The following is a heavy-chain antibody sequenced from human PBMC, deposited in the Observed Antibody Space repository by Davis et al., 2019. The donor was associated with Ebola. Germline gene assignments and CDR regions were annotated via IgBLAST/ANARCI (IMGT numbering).Heavy chain of an antibody. V-gene: IGHV4-39*01. J-gene: IGHJ1*01. CDR2: IYYSGST. D-gene: IGHD3-22*01. CDR1: GGSIISPTYY. CDR3: ARQTYYYDSRGHSRAFQH. Sequence: SETLSLTCTVSGGSIISPTYYWGWIRQPPGKGLEWIGSIYYSGSTFHNPSLKSRVTISVDTSKNQFSLKLYSVTAADTAVYYCARQTYYYDSRGHSRAFQHWGQGTLVTVSS.